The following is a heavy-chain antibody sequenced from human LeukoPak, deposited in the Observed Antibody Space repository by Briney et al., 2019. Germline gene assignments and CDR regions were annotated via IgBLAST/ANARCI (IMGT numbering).Heavy chain of an antibody. CDR1: GGSISSYY. J-gene: IGHJ4*02. V-gene: IGHV4-4*07. CDR2: IYTSGST. D-gene: IGHD5-12*01. CDR3: ARDRVVGGIVATIEGTHFDC. Sequence: SETLSLTCTVSGGSISSYYWSWIRQPAGKGLEWIGRIYTSGSTNYNPSLKSRVTISVDTSKNQFSLKLSSVTAADTAVYYCARDRVVGGIVATIEGTHFDCWGQGTLVTVSS.